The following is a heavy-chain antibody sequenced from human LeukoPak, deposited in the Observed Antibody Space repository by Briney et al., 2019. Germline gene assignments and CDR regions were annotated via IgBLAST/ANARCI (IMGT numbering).Heavy chain of an antibody. J-gene: IGHJ6*03. Sequence: PSETLSLTCTVSGGSISSSSYYWGWIRQPPGKGLEWIGSIYYSGSTYYNPSLKSRVTISVDTSKNQFSLKLSSVTAADTAVYYCASMIAEAGTGYYYYMDVWGKGTTVTVSS. CDR1: GGSISSSSYY. V-gene: IGHV4-39*07. CDR3: ASMIAEAGTGYYYYMDV. CDR2: IYYSGST. D-gene: IGHD6-19*01.